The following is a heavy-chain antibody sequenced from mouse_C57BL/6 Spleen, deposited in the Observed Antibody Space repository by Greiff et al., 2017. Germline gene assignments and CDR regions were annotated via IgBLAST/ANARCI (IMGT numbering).Heavy chain of an antibody. CDR2: ISYDGSN. CDR1: GYSITSGYY. D-gene: IGHD2-12*01. CDR3: ARYDPGAMDY. J-gene: IGHJ4*01. Sequence: ESGPGLVKPSQSLSLTCSVTGYSITSGYYWNWIRQFPGNKLEWMGYISYDGSNNYNPSLKNRISITRDTSKNQFFLKLNSVTTEDTATCDCARYDPGAMDYWGQGTSVTVSS. V-gene: IGHV3-6*01.